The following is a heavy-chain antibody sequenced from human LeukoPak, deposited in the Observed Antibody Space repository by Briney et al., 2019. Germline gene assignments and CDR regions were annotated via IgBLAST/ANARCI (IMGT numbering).Heavy chain of an antibody. CDR1: GYSFASYS. CDR3: ARLQHGSSWYYFDY. J-gene: IGHJ4*02. D-gene: IGHD6-13*01. CDR2: ISAYNGNK. V-gene: IGHV1-18*01. Sequence: ASVKVSCKASGYSFASYSISWVRQAPGQGLEWMRWISAYNGNKNYAQKFQGRVTMTTDTSTSTAYMELRSLRSDDTAVYYCARLQHGSSWYYFDYWGQGTLVTVSS.